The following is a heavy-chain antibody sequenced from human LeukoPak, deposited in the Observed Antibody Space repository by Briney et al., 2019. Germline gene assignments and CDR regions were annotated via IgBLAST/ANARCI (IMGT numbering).Heavy chain of an antibody. CDR3: AKRATGGLYYFDY. CDR1: GFTFSSYG. V-gene: IGHV3-33*06. J-gene: IGHJ4*02. D-gene: IGHD7-27*01. CDR2: IWYDGSNK. Sequence: PGRSLRLSCAASGFTFSSYGMHWVRQAPGKGLEWVAVIWYDGSNKYYADSVKGRFTISRDNSKNTLYLQMNSLTAEDTAVHYCAKRATGGLYYFDYWGQGILVTVSS.